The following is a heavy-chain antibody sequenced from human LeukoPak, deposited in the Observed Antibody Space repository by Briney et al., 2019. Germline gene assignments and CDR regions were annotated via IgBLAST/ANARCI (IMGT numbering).Heavy chain of an antibody. J-gene: IGHJ4*02. CDR2: ISAYNGNT. CDR3: ARVQGYYYDSSGHYFDY. CDR1: GYTFTSYG. D-gene: IGHD3-22*01. Sequence: EASVKVSCKASGYTFTSYGISWVRQAPGQGLEWMGWISAYNGNTNYAQKLQGRVTMTTDTSTSTAYMELRSLRSDDTAVYYCARVQGYYYDSSGHYFDYWGQGTLVTVSS. V-gene: IGHV1-18*01.